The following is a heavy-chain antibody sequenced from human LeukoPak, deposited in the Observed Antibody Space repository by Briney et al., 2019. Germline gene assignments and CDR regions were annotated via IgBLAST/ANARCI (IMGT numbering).Heavy chain of an antibody. Sequence: PGGSLRLSCAASGFTLSSHWMSWVRQAPGKGLEWVANINQDGSAKYYVDSVKGRFTISRDNARNLMYLQMNSLRAEDTAVYYCARWDIRGTAHQLDYWGQGTLVTVSS. CDR1: GFTLSSHW. CDR2: INQDGSAK. J-gene: IGHJ4*02. CDR3: ARWDIRGTAHQLDY. V-gene: IGHV3-7*01. D-gene: IGHD5-12*01.